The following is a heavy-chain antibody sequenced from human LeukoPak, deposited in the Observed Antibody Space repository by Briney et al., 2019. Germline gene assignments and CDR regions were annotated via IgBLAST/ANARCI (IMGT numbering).Heavy chain of an antibody. V-gene: IGHV4-59*01. Sequence: SETLSLTCTVSGGSISSYYWSWIRQPPGKGLEWIGYIYYSGSTTYNPSLKSRVTISVDTSKNKFSLKLTSVTAADTAVYYCARVPISTTARGYFAYWGQGTLVTVSS. CDR3: ARVPISTTARGYFAY. CDR1: GGSISSYY. J-gene: IGHJ4*02. D-gene: IGHD4-17*01. CDR2: IYYSGST.